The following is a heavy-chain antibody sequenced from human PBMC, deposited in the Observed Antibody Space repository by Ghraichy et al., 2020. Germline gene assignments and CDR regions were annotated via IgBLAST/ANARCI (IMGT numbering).Heavy chain of an antibody. D-gene: IGHD1-14*01. Sequence: SETLSLTCTVSGGSISSSSYYWGWIRQPPGKGLEWIGSIYYSGSTYYNPSLKSRVTISIDTSKNQFSLKLSSVTAADTAVYYCASGNYYYYGMDVWGQGTTVTVSS. CDR2: IYYSGST. V-gene: IGHV4-39*01. J-gene: IGHJ6*02. CDR1: GGSISSSSYY. CDR3: ASGNYYYYGMDV.